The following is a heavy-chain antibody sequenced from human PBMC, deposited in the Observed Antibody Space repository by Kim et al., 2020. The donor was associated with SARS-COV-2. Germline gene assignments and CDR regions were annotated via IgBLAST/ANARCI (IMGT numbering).Heavy chain of an antibody. V-gene: IGHV3-21*01. CDR2: ISSSSSYI. CDR3: ARGGYSYGYLSDY. CDR1: GFTFSSYS. Sequence: GGSLRLSCAASGFTFSSYSMNWVRQAPGKGLEWVSSISSSSSYIYYADSVKGRFTISRDNAKNSLYLQMNSLRAEDTAVYYCARGGYSYGYLSDYWGQGTLVTVSS. D-gene: IGHD5-18*01. J-gene: IGHJ4*02.